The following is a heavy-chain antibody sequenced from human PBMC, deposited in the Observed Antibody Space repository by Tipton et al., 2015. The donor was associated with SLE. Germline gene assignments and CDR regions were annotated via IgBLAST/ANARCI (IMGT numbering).Heavy chain of an antibody. CDR2: IYYSGST. CDR1: GGSISSSSYY. Sequence: LRLSCTVSGGSISSSSYYWGWIRQPPGKGLEWIGSIYYSGSTYYNPSLKSRVTISVDTSKNQFSLKLSSVTAADTAVYYCARDCGGSYLPLEEYYGMDVWGQGTTVTVSS. CDR3: ARDCGGSYLPLEEYYGMDV. D-gene: IGHD1-26*01. J-gene: IGHJ6*02. V-gene: IGHV4-39*07.